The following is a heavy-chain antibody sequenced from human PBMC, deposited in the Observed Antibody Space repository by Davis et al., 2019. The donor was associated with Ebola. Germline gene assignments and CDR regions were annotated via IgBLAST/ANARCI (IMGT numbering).Heavy chain of an antibody. CDR1: GSSISNYY. J-gene: IGHJ4*02. CDR3: ARLETVAGLDY. D-gene: IGHD6-19*01. Sequence: SETLSLTCSVSGSSISNYYWSWIRQPPGKGLEWIGEINHSGSTNYNPSLKSRVTISVDTSKNQFSLKLSSVTAADTAVYYCARLETVAGLDYWGQGTLVTVSS. CDR2: INHSGST. V-gene: IGHV4-34*01.